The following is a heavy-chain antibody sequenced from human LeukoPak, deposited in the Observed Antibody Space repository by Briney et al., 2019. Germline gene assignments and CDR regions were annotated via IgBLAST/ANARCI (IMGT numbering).Heavy chain of an antibody. D-gene: IGHD2-8*02. V-gene: IGHV3-21*04. CDR2: ISGTSSYI. CDR1: GFTFSTYI. Sequence: GGSLRLSCAASGFTFSTYIMTWVRQAPGKGLEWVSSISGTSSYIYYADSVKGRFTISRDNAKNSLNLQMNSLRAEDTAIYYCATYRQVLLPFESWGQGTLVTVSS. CDR3: ATYRQVLLPFES. J-gene: IGHJ4*02.